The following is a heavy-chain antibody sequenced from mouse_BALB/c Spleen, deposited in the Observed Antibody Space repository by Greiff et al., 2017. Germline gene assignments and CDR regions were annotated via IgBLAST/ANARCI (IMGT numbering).Heavy chain of an antibody. CDR2: INSNGGST. D-gene: IGHD2-4*01. CDR3: ARERNDYDGFAY. J-gene: IGHJ3*01. CDR1: GFTFSSYG. V-gene: IGHV5-6-3*01. Sequence: EVQLQQSGGGLVQPGGSLKLSCAASGFTFSSYGMSWVRQTPDKRLELVATINSNGGSTYYPDSVKGRFTISRDNAKNTLYLQMSSLKSEDTAMYYCARERNDYDGFAYWGQETLVTVSA.